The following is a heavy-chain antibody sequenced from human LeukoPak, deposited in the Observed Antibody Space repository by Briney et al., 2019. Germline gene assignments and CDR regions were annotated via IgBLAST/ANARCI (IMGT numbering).Heavy chain of an antibody. D-gene: IGHD3-3*01. J-gene: IGHJ4*02. CDR1: GFTFSSYE. Sequence: GGSLRLSCAASGFTFSSYEMNWVRQAPGKGLAWVSYISSSGSTIYYADSVKGRFTISRDNAKNSLYLQMNSLRAEDTAVYYCAREGHEDFYFDYWGQGTLVTVSS. CDR2: ISSSGSTI. CDR3: AREGHEDFYFDY. V-gene: IGHV3-48*03.